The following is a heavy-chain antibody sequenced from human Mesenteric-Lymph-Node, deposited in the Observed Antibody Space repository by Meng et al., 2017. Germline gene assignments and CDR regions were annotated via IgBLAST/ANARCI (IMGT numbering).Heavy chain of an antibody. CDR2: VNWTATGT. CDR3: ARGSEYISSWLSYYYGMDV. V-gene: IGHV3-35*01. CDR1: RFTLSNSD. Sequence: GASLKISCAASRFTLSNSDMKWVLQAPGKGLEWVSGVNWTATGTHYEDSVKGRFIISRDNPRNTLYMQMNSLRAEDTAIYYCARGSEYISSWLSYYYGMDVWGQGTMVTVSS. D-gene: IGHD6-13*01. J-gene: IGHJ6*02.